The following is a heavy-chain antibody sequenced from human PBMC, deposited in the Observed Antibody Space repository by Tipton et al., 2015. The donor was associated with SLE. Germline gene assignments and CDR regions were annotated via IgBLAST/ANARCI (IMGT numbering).Heavy chain of an antibody. J-gene: IGHJ4*02. Sequence: LRLSCTVSGGSISSHYWSWIRQPPGKGLEWIGEINHCGSTNYNPSLKSRVTISVDTSKNQFSLKLSSVTAADTAVYYCARSLYCSGGSCSLNFDYWGQGTLVTVSS. V-gene: IGHV4-34*01. CDR1: GGSISSHY. D-gene: IGHD2-15*01. CDR2: INHCGST. CDR3: ARSLYCSGGSCSLNFDY.